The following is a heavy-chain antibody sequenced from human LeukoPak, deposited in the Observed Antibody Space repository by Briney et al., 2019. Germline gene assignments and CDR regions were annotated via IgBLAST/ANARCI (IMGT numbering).Heavy chain of an antibody. CDR2: IYNSGIT. V-gene: IGHV4-31*03. J-gene: IGHJ4*02. D-gene: IGHD5-12*01. Sequence: KPSETLPLTCTVSGGSISSGGYYWSWIRQHPGKGLEWIGYIYNSGITYYNPSLKSRVIISVDTSDHQFSLKLSSVTAADTAVYYCARTRSDYDYSFDYWGQGTLVTVSS. CDR1: GGSISSGGYY. CDR3: ARTRSDYDYSFDY.